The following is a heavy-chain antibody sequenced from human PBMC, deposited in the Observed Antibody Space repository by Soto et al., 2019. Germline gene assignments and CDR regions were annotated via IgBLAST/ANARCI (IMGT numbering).Heavy chain of an antibody. V-gene: IGHV4-59*11. J-gene: IGHJ4*02. Sequence: SETLSLTCSVSGGPISGHYWTWIRQSPGKGLEWIGYIFYSGSTNYNPSLKSRVTISVDTSKNQFSLKMSSVTAADTAVYYCARVGSSGWSPDYWGRGTLVTVYS. D-gene: IGHD6-19*01. CDR1: GGPISGHY. CDR3: ARVGSSGWSPDY. CDR2: IFYSGST.